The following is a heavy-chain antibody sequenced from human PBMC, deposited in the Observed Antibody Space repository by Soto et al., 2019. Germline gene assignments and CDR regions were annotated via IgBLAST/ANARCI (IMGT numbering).Heavy chain of an antibody. V-gene: IGHV4-31*02. CDR3: ARDLRGRGSGRFDP. CDR2: IYYSGAT. J-gene: IGHJ5*02. Sequence: WTWIRQHPGKGLEWIGYIYYSGATYYNPSLKSRVTISVDTSKNQFSLKLSSVTAADTAMYYCARDLRGRGSGRFDPWGQGTLVTVSS. D-gene: IGHD3-10*01.